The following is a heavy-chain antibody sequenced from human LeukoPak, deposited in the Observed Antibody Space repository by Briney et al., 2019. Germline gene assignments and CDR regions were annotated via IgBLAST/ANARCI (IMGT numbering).Heavy chain of an antibody. CDR3: ALRRNFCFDY. Sequence: PGGSLRLSCAASGFTFGSYWMSWVRQAPGKGLEWVAIINQDGSEKYYVDSVKGRFTISRDNAKNSLYLQMNSPSAEDTAVYYCALRRNFCFDYWGQGTLVTVSS. V-gene: IGHV3-7*01. D-gene: IGHD3-3*01. J-gene: IGHJ4*02. CDR2: INQDGSEK. CDR1: GFTFGSYW.